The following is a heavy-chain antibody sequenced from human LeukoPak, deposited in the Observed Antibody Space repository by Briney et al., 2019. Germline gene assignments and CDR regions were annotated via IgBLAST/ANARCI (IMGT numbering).Heavy chain of an antibody. CDR3: ARCGYYYDSSDSLNWFDS. Sequence: TGWSLRLSCAASGFTFSNYWMSWVRQAPGKGLEWVANIKPDGGETYYVDSLMGRFTISRDNAQNSLYLQMNSLRAEDTAVYFCARCGYYYDSSDSLNWFDSWGQGTLVTVSS. D-gene: IGHD3-22*01. J-gene: IGHJ5*01. V-gene: IGHV3-7*02. CDR1: GFTFSNYW. CDR2: IKPDGGET.